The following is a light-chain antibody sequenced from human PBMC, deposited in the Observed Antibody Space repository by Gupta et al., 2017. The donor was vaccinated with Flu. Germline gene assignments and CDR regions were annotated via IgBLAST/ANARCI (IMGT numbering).Light chain of an antibody. J-gene: IGLJ1*01. CDR1: GSDVGDYNS. CDR3: SSYTTSRTLCV. Sequence: SALTQPASVSGSPGQSLTISCTGTGSDVGDYNSVSWYQQHPGKAPKLILYGVTNRPSGVSARFSGSKSGNTASLTISGLQAEDEADYYCSSYTTSRTLCVFGTGTEVTVL. CDR2: GVT. V-gene: IGLV2-14*01.